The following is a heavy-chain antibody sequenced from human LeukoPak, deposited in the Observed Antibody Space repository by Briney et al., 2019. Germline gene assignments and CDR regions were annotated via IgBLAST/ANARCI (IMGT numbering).Heavy chain of an antibody. CDR1: GYTFTSYY. V-gene: IGHV1-46*01. CDR2: INPSGGST. CDR3: ARDGVAASDYYYYYYMDV. D-gene: IGHD2-15*01. Sequence: GASVKVSCKASGYTFTSYYMHWARQAPGQGLEWMGIINPSGGSTSYAQKFQGRVTMTRDMSTSTVYMELSSMRSEDTAVYYCARDGVAASDYYYYYYMDVWGKGTTVTVSS. J-gene: IGHJ6*03.